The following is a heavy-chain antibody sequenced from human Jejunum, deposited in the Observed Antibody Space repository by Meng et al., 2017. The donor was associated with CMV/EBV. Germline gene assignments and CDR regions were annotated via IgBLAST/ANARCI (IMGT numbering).Heavy chain of an antibody. Sequence: FPFRNYAMNWVRQAPGKGLEWVSGLSASGGSTYYADSVKGRFTISRDNSNSTLYLQINSLRAEDTAVYYCAKDRYSGYAPYDTFDIWGQGTKVTVSS. J-gene: IGHJ3*02. CDR3: AKDRYSGYAPYDTFDI. CDR1: FPFRNYA. D-gene: IGHD5-12*01. CDR2: LSASGGST. V-gene: IGHV3-23*01.